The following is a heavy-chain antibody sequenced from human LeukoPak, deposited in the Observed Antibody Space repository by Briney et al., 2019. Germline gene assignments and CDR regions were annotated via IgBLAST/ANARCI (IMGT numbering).Heavy chain of an antibody. CDR2: ISGSGRTT. Sequence: GGSLRLSCAASGFTFSSYAMNWVRQAPGKGLEWVSSISGSGRTTYYGDSVKGRFTISRDNSKNTVFLQMNSLSAEDTAVYYCAKDRSSIWWHDFDCWARERWSPSPQ. V-gene: IGHV3-23*01. J-gene: IGHJ4*02. D-gene: IGHD6-13*01. CDR3: AKDRSSIWWHDFDC. CDR1: GFTFSSYA.